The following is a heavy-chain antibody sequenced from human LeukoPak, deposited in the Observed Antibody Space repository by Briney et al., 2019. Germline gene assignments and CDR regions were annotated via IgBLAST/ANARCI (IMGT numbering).Heavy chain of an antibody. D-gene: IGHD1-26*01. CDR1: GYSFTTYW. CDR2: IYPGYSDT. CDR3: ARGGVVGSTKNYFDY. V-gene: IGHV5-51*01. J-gene: IGHJ4*02. Sequence: VESLNISCKSSGYSFTTYWIGWVRQMPGKGLEWMGIIYPGYSDTRYSPSFQGHVTLGADKSITTPYLHGSSLNAPDTVIYYRARGGVVGSTKNYFDYWGQGTLVTVSS.